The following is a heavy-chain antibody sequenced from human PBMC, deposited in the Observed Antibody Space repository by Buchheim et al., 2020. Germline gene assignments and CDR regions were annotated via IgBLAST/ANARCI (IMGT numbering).Heavy chain of an antibody. Sequence: QVQLQESGPGLVKPSQTLSLTCTVSGGSISSGSYYWSWIRQPAGKGLEWIGRIYTSGSTNYNPSLKSRVTISVDTSKNQFSLKLSSVTAADTAVYYCAREYIVVVPAASSDYYYYGMDVWGQGTT. V-gene: IGHV4-61*02. D-gene: IGHD2-2*01. J-gene: IGHJ6*02. CDR3: AREYIVVVPAASSDYYYYGMDV. CDR1: GGSISSGSYY. CDR2: IYTSGST.